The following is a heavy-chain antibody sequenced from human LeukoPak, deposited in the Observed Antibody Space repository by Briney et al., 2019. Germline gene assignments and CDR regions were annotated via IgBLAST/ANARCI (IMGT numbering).Heavy chain of an antibody. CDR2: IHPGGGST. D-gene: IGHD5-24*01. Sequence: ASVKVSCKASGYTFTSYYMHWVRQAPGQGLEWMGIIHPGGGSTSYAQKFQGRVTMTRDTSTSTVYMELRSLRSDDTAVYYCAREEDGAPPNNWGQGTLVTVSS. CDR1: GYTFTSYY. CDR3: AREEDGAPPNN. V-gene: IGHV1-46*01. J-gene: IGHJ4*02.